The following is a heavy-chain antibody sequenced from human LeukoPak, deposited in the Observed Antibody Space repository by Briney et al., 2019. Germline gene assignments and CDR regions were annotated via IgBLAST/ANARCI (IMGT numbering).Heavy chain of an antibody. J-gene: IGHJ4*02. CDR3: ARDLYYDYVWGSYRSTMYFDY. V-gene: IGHV1-46*01. Sequence: ASVKVSCKASGYTFTSYYMHWVRQAPGQGLEWMGIINPSGGSTSYAQKFQGRVTMTRDTSISTAYMELSRLRSDDTAVYYCARDLYYDYVWGSYRSTMYFDYWGQGTLVTVSS. CDR2: INPSGGST. CDR1: GYTFTSYY. D-gene: IGHD3-16*02.